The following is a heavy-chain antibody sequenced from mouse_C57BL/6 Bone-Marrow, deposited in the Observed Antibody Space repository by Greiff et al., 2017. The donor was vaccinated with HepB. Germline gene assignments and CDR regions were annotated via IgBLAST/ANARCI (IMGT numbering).Heavy chain of an antibody. J-gene: IGHJ3*01. V-gene: IGHV7-3*01. CDR2: IRNKANGYTT. CDR3: ASLIDSSDYWFAY. Sequence: EVKVVESGGGLVQPGGSLSLSCAASGFTFTDYYMSWVRQPPGKALEWLGFIRNKANGYTTEYSANVKGRFTISRDNSQSILYLQMNALRAEDSATYYCASLIDSSDYWFAYWGQGTLFTVSA. D-gene: IGHD3-2*02. CDR1: GFTFTDYY.